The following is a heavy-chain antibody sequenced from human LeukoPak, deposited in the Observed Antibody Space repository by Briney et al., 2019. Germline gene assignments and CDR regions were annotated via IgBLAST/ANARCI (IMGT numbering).Heavy chain of an antibody. V-gene: IGHV3-23*01. CDR2: ISGSGGST. Sequence: PGGSLRLSCAASGFTFSSYAMSWVRPAPGKGLEWVSAISGSGGSTYYADSVKGRFTISRDNTKSTLYLQMNSLRAEDTAVYYCAKKSSGSPHHWGFDYWGQGTLVTVSS. D-gene: IGHD7-27*01. J-gene: IGHJ4*02. CDR3: AKKSSGSPHHWGFDY. CDR1: GFTFSSYA.